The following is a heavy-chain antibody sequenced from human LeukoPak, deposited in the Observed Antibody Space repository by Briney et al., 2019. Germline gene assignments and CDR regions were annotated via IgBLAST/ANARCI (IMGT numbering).Heavy chain of an antibody. J-gene: IGHJ4*02. V-gene: IGHV4-38-2*02. D-gene: IGHD6-13*01. CDR1: GYSISSGYY. CDR2: IYHSGST. CDR3: AREGYTSSWYSGYYYFDY. Sequence: SETLSLTCAVSGYSISSGYYWGWIRQPPGKGLEWIGSIYHSGSTYYNPSLKSRVTISVDTSKNQFSLKLSSVTAADTAVFYCAREGYTSSWYSGYYYFDYWGQGTLVTVSS.